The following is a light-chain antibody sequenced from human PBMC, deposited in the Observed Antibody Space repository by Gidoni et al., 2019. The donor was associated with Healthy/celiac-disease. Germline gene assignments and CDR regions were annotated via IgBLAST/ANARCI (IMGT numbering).Light chain of an antibody. V-gene: IGKV4-1*01. CDR2: WAS. Sequence: IVMTHSPDPLAVSLGERATINCKSSQSVLYSSNNKNYLAWYQQKPGQPPKLLIYWASTRESGVPDRFSGSGSGTDFTLTISSLQAEDVAVYYCQQYYSTPGTFGQGTKVEIK. CDR1: QSVLYSSNNKNY. J-gene: IGKJ1*01. CDR3: QQYYSTPGT.